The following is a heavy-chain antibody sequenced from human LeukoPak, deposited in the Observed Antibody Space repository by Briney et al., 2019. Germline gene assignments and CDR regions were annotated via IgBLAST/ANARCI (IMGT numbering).Heavy chain of an antibody. D-gene: IGHD4-23*01. Sequence: SAETLSLTCTVAVGSISSYYWSWIRQPPGKGLEWIGYIYYSGSTNYNPSLKSRVTISVDTSKNQFSLKLSSVTAADTAVYYCARGGPIKGSLGKVFDYWGQGTLVTVSS. CDR3: ARGGPIKGSLGKVFDY. V-gene: IGHV4-59*01. CDR2: IYYSGST. J-gene: IGHJ4*02. CDR1: VGSISSYY.